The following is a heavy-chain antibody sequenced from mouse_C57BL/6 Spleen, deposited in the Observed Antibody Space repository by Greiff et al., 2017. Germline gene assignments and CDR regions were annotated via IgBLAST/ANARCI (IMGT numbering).Heavy chain of an antibody. Sequence: VQLQQPGAELVRPGSSVKLSCKASGYTFTSYWMDWVKQRPGQGLEWIGNIYPSDSETHYNQKFKDKATLTVDKSSSTAYMQLSSLTSEDSAVYYCARWGNYQFAYWGQGTLVTVSA. D-gene: IGHD2-1*01. CDR3: ARWGNYQFAY. V-gene: IGHV1-61*01. CDR2: IYPSDSET. CDR1: GYTFTSYW. J-gene: IGHJ3*01.